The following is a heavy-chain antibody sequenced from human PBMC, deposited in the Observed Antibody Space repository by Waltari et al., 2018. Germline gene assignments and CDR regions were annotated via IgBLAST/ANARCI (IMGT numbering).Heavy chain of an antibody. D-gene: IGHD4-17*01. J-gene: IGHJ6*02. CDR3: AKDRRGSDYKSADGMDV. CDR1: GLTFDDSD. Sequence: EVQLVESGGGLVQPGRSLSISCAASGLTFDDSDMHWVRQAPGKGLEWVSGISWNSGSIGYADSVKGRFTISRDNAKNSLYLQMNSLRAEDTALYYCAKDRRGSDYKSADGMDVWGQGTTVTVSS. CDR2: ISWNSGSI. V-gene: IGHV3-9*01.